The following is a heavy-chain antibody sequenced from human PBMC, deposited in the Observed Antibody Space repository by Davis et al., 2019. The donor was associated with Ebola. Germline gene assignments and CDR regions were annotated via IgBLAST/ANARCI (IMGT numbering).Heavy chain of an antibody. J-gene: IGHJ6*02. CDR3: ARASSQTDFWSGYHYGMDV. Sequence: PGGSLTLSCAASGFTFSSYGMHWVRQAPGQGLAWVAVISYDGSNKYYADSVKGRFTISRDNAKNSLYLQMNSLRAEDTAVYYCARASSQTDFWSGYHYGMDVWGQGTTVTVSS. D-gene: IGHD3-3*01. CDR1: GFTFSSYG. V-gene: IGHV3-30*03. CDR2: ISYDGSNK.